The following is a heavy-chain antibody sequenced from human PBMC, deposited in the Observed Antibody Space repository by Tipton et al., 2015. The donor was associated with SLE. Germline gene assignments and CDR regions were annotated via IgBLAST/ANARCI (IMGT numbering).Heavy chain of an antibody. CDR2: IKEDGSET. J-gene: IGHJ6*02. Sequence: SLRLSCAASGVTFSNYWMSWVRQAPGKGLEWVANIKEDGSETYYVDSVKGRFTISRDNSKNTLYLQMSSLSAEDTAIYYCAGRRLIIFGHGMDVWGQGTTVTVSS. CDR3: AGRRLIIFGHGMDV. D-gene: IGHD3-16*01. CDR1: GVTFSNYW. V-gene: IGHV3-7*03.